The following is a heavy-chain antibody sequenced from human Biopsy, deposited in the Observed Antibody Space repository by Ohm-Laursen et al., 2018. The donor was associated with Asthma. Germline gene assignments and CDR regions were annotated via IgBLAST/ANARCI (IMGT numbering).Heavy chain of an antibody. CDR1: GYTFISYA. V-gene: IGHV1-3*01. Sequence: ATVKISCNASGYTFISYAIHWVRQAPGQRLEWMGWINAGNGNTKYSQKFQGRVTITRDTSASTAYMELSSLRSEDTAVYYCARTYYDFLTGQVIDAFAIWGQGTMVTVSS. CDR2: INAGNGNT. CDR3: ARTYYDFLTGQVIDAFAI. J-gene: IGHJ3*02. D-gene: IGHD3-9*01.